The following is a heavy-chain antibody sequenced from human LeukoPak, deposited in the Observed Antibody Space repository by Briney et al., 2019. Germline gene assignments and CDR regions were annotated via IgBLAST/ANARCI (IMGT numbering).Heavy chain of an antibody. CDR1: GGSISSYY. V-gene: IGHV4-59*08. CDR2: IYYSGST. Sequence: SETLSLTCTVPGGSISSYYWSWIRQPPGKGLEWIGYIYYSGSTNYNPSLKSRVTISVDTSKNQFSLKLSSVTAADTAVYYCARLVRYYFDYWGQGTLVTVSS. J-gene: IGHJ4*02. CDR3: ARLVRYYFDY.